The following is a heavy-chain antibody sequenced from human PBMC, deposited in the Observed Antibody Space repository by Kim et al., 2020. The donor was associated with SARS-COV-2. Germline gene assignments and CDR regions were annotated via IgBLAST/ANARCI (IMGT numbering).Heavy chain of an antibody. Sequence: GGSLRLSCAASGFTFSDYNMNWVRQAPGKGLEWVSSISSSSYIYYADSAKGRFTISRDNGKNSLYLQVNSLRAEDTAVYYCARENGDYVWGSYRYFDFWGQGALVTVSS. CDR3: ARENGDYVWGSYRYFDF. V-gene: IGHV3-21*01. CDR1: GFTFSDYN. D-gene: IGHD3-16*02. J-gene: IGHJ4*02. CDR2: ISSSSYI.